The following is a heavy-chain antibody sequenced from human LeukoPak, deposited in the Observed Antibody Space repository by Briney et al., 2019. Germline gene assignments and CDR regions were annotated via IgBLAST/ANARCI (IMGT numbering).Heavy chain of an antibody. J-gene: IGHJ4*02. D-gene: IGHD1-14*01. V-gene: IGHV3-21*01. CDR2: ISSSSSYI. Sequence: PGGSLRLSCAASGFTFSSYSMSWVRQAPGKGLEWVSSISSSSSYIYYADSVKGRFTISRDNAKNSLYLQMNSLRAEDTAVYYCARDATTGGVNWGQGTLVTVSS. CDR1: GFTFSSYS. CDR3: ARDATTGGVN.